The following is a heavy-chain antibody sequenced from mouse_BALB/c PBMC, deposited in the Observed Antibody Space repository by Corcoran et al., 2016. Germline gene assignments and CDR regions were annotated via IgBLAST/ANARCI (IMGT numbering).Heavy chain of an antibody. V-gene: IGHV1-9*01. CDR2: ILPGSGST. Sequence: QVQLQQSGAEVMKPGASVKISCKATGYNFSSYWMEWIKQRPGHGLEWIGEILPGSGSTNYNEKFRGKATFNADTSSNTAYMQPSSLTSEDSAVYYCARYDYDGRRFAYWGQGTMVTVSA. J-gene: IGHJ3*01. CDR3: ARYDYDGRRFAY. D-gene: IGHD2-4*01. CDR1: GYNFSSYW.